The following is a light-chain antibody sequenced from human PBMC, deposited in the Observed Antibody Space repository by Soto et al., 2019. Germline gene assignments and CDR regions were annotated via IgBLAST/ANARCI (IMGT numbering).Light chain of an antibody. CDR3: AAWDDILSGPV. J-gene: IGLJ2*01. CDR2: SNS. Sequence: QSVLTQPPSASGAPGQGVTISCSGTSSNIGSTTVNWYQQVPGTAPKLLIHSNSQRPSGVPDRFSGSRSGTSASLAISGLQSDDEADYYCAAWDDILSGPVFGGGTKLTVL. CDR1: SSNIGSTT. V-gene: IGLV1-44*01.